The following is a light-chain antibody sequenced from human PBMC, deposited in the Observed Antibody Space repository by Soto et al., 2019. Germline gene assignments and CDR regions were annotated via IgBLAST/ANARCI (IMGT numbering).Light chain of an antibody. V-gene: IGKV1-27*01. CDR1: QGISNY. CDR2: AAS. J-gene: IGKJ3*01. CDR3: QEYKTAPFI. Sequence: DIQMTQSPSSLSAFVGDRVTITCRASQGISNYLAWYQQKPERVPTLLIYAASTLRSGVPSRFSGSGSGTDFTLNISSLQPEDVASYYCQEYKTAPFIFGPGTKVDIK.